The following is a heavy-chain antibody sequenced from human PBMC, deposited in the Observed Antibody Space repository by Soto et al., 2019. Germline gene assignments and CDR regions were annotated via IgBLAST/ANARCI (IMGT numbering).Heavy chain of an antibody. V-gene: IGHV4-30-2*01. CDR1: GGSISSGGYS. CDR3: ARENNVLPGGYFDY. CDR2: IYHSGST. Sequence: QLQLQESGSGLVKPSQTLSLTCAVSGGSISSGGYSWSWIQQPPGKGLEWIGYIYHSGSTYYNPSLKSRVTISADRSKNQFSLKLRSVTAADTAVYYCARENNVLPGGYFDYWGQGTLVTVSS. D-gene: IGHD3-10*01. J-gene: IGHJ4*02.